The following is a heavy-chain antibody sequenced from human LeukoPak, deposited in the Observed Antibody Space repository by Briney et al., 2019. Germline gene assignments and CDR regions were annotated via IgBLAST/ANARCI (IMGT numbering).Heavy chain of an antibody. CDR3: ARVGCTNGVCYTFDY. Sequence: SETLSLTCTVSGGSIRSSYYYWGWIRQPPGKGLEWIGSIYDSGSTYYNPSLKSRVTISVDTSKNQFSLKLSSVTAADTAVYYCARVGCTNGVCYTFDYWGQGTLVTVSS. CDR1: GGSIRSSYYY. V-gene: IGHV4-39*07. J-gene: IGHJ4*02. CDR2: IYDSGST. D-gene: IGHD2-8*01.